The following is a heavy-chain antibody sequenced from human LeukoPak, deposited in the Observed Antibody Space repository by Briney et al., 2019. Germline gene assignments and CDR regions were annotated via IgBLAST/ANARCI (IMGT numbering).Heavy chain of an antibody. V-gene: IGHV4-30-4*01. J-gene: IGHJ4*02. CDR3: ASQYGVVVAANFDY. Sequence: SQTLSLTCTVSGGSISSGDYYWSWIRQPPGKGLEWIGYIYYSGSTYYNPSLKSRVTISVDTSKNQFSLKLSSVTAADTAVYYCASQYGVVVAANFDYWGQGTLVTVSS. CDR1: GGSISSGDYY. CDR2: IYYSGST. D-gene: IGHD2-15*01.